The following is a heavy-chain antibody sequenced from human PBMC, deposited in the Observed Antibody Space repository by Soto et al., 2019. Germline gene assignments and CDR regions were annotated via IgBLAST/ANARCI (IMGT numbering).Heavy chain of an antibody. CDR1: RYRFTRFW. CDR3: ARGNYYYYGMDV. Sequence: GESLKISCNDSRYRFTRFWIACVRQMPGKGLELMGIIYPDDSETRYSPFFQGQVTIPADKSTRTAYLQWSSLKASDTAMYYCARGNYYYYGMDVWGQGTTVTVSS. V-gene: IGHV5-51*01. J-gene: IGHJ6*02. CDR2: IYPDDSET.